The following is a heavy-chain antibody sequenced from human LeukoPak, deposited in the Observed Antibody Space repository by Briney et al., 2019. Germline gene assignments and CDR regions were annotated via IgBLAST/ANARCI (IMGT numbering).Heavy chain of an antibody. CDR3: ARDLIVPDIVVVPAAMLGYNWLDP. J-gene: IGHJ5*02. Sequence: SVKVSCKASGGTFSSYAISWVRQAPGQGLEWMGRIIPILGIANYAQKFQGRVTITADKSTSSAYMELSSLRSEDTAVYYCARDLIVPDIVVVPAAMLGYNWLDPWGQGTLVTVSS. D-gene: IGHD2-2*01. CDR1: GGTFSSYA. V-gene: IGHV1-69*04. CDR2: IIPILGIA.